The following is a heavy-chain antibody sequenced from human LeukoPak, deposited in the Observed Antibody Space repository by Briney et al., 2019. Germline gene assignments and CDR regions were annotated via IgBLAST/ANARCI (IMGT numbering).Heavy chain of an antibody. D-gene: IGHD5-12*01. Sequence: GGSLRLSCAASEFTFSNAWMSWVRQAPGKGLEWVGRIKSKTDGGTTDYAAPVKGRFTISRDDSKNTLYLQMNSLKTEDTAVYCCTTDSRIVATIGFDYWGQGTLVTVSS. J-gene: IGHJ4*02. CDR2: IKSKTDGGTT. CDR1: EFTFSNAW. CDR3: TTDSRIVATIGFDY. V-gene: IGHV3-15*01.